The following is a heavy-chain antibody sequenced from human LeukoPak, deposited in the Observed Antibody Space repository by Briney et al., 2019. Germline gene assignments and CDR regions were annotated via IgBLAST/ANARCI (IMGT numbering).Heavy chain of an antibody. CDR1: GYTFTGYY. Sequence: ASVKVSCKASGYTFTGYYMHWVRQAPGQGLEWMGWINPNSGGTNYAQKFQGRVTMTRDTSISTAYMELSRLRSDDTAVYYCARDHSDFWSGYYTGNAFDIWGQGTMVTVSS. CDR3: ARDHSDFWSGYYTGNAFDI. J-gene: IGHJ3*02. V-gene: IGHV1-2*02. D-gene: IGHD3-3*01. CDR2: INPNSGGT.